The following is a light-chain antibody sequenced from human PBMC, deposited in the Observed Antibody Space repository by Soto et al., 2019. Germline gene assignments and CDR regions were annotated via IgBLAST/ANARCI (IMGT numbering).Light chain of an antibody. Sequence: EIVLTQSPGTLSLSPGERATLSCRASQSVSRSYLAWYHQKPGQTPRLLIYDASSRATGIPDRFSGSGSGTDFTLTITRLEPEDFGVYYCQQYSSLPRTFGQGTKVDIK. CDR2: DAS. V-gene: IGKV3-20*01. CDR1: QSVSRSY. J-gene: IGKJ1*01. CDR3: QQYSSLPRT.